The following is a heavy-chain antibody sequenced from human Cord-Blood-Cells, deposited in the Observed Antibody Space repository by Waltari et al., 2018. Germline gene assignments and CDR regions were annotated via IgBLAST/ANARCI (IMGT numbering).Heavy chain of an antibody. D-gene: IGHD3-16*01. J-gene: IGHJ5*02. CDR2: SNPNSGGT. CDR1: GYTFTGYY. V-gene: IGHV1-2*04. Sequence: QVQLVQSGAEVKKPGASVKVSCKASGYTFTGYYMHWVRQAPGQGLEWMGLSNPNSGGTNYAQKFQGWVTMTRDTSISTAYMELSRLRSDDTAVYYCARDWGPGNWFDPWGQGTLVTVSS. CDR3: ARDWGPGNWFDP.